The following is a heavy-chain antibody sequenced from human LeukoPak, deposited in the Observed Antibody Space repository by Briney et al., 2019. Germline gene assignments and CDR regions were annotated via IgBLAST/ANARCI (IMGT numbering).Heavy chain of an antibody. Sequence: GGFLRLSCTASGFTFGDYAMSWFRQAPGKGLEWVGFIRSKAYGGTTEYAASVKGRFTISRDDSKSIAYLQMNSLKTEDTAVYYCTRARAVAGPPPSLFDFWGQGTLVTVSS. J-gene: IGHJ4*02. V-gene: IGHV3-49*03. CDR3: TRARAVAGPPPSLFDF. CDR1: GFTFGDYA. CDR2: IRSKAYGGTT. D-gene: IGHD6-19*01.